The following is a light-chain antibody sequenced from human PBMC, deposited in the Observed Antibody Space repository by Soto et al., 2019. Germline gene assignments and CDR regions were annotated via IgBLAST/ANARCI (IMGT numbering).Light chain of an antibody. V-gene: IGLV2-14*03. CDR3: SSYTSSSTRV. J-gene: IGLJ1*01. CDR2: DVT. Sequence: QSVLTQPASVSGSPGQSITISCTGTSSDVGSYDYVSWYQHHPGKAPKLMIYDVTNRPSGVSNRFSGSKSGNTASLTISGLQAEDEADYYCSSYTSSSTRVFGTGTKVTVL. CDR1: SSDVGSYDY.